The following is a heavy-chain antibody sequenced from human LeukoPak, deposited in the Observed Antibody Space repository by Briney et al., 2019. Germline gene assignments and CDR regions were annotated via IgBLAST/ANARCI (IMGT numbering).Heavy chain of an antibody. V-gene: IGHV4-59*01. CDR1: GGSISTYY. CDR3: GRVNYYHYYMDV. CDR2: NSYSGST. J-gene: IGHJ6*03. Sequence: PSETLSLTCTVSGGSISTYYWSWIRQPPGKELEWIGYNSYSGSTNYNPSLKSRFTISVDTSKNQFSLKVSSVTAADTAVYYCGRVNYYHYYMDVWGKGTTVTVSS.